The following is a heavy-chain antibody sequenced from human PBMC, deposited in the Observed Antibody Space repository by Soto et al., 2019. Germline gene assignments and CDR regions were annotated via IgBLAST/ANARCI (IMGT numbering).Heavy chain of an antibody. D-gene: IGHD3-10*01. Sequence: QVQLVQSGAEVKKPGASVKVSCKASGYTFTDYTIQWVRQAPGQRPEWMGWINAGDGHTTYSQKFQGRVTISRDTAASIAYMELRSLRSEDTAVYYCAREDGSVTFQSGDLDNWGQGTLVTVCS. CDR1: GYTFTDYT. V-gene: IGHV1-3*01. CDR2: INAGDGHT. CDR3: AREDGSVTFQSGDLDN. J-gene: IGHJ4*02.